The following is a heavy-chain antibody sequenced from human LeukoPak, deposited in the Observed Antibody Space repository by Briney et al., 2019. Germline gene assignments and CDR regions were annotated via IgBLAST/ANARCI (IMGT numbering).Heavy chain of an antibody. J-gene: IGHJ4*02. CDR2: ISSSATTI. D-gene: IGHD6-19*01. CDR1: AFPFSDYY. Sequence: GGSLRLSCAVSAFPFSDYYMNWIRQAPGKGLEWVSSISSSATTIYYADSVRGRFTISRDNAKNSLYLQMDSLTAKDTAVYYCATSQRKQWLILGPPGFDYWGQGTLVTVSS. V-gene: IGHV3-11*01. CDR3: ATSQRKQWLILGPPGFDY.